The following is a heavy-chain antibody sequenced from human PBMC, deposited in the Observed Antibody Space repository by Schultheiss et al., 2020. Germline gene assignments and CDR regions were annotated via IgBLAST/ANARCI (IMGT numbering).Heavy chain of an antibody. V-gene: IGHV4-61*02. D-gene: IGHD5-12*01. Sequence: SETLSLTCTVSGGSISSGSYYWSWIRQPAGKGLEWIGRIYTSGSTNYNPSLKSRVTISVDTSKNQFSLKLNSVTPADTAVYYCARDGLGLHWGQGTLVTVSS. CDR3: ARDGLGLH. J-gene: IGHJ4*02. CDR2: IYTSGST. CDR1: GGSISSGSYY.